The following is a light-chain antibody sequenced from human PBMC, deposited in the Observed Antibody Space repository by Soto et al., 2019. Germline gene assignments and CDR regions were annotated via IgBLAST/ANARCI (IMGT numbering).Light chain of an antibody. CDR1: QSVSSSY. CDR2: DAS. V-gene: IGKV3-20*01. J-gene: IGKJ2*01. Sequence: EIVLTQSPGTLSLSPGERATLSCRASQSVSSSYLAWYQQKPGQAPRLLIYDASSGATGIPDRFSGSGSGTDFTLTISRLEPEDFAVYYCHHYGSSPHTFGQGTKLEIK. CDR3: HHYGSSPHT.